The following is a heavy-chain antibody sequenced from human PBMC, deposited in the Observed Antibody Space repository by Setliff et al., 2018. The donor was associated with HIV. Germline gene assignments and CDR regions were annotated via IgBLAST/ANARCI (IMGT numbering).Heavy chain of an antibody. CDR3: ARGPGELGAFDI. D-gene: IGHD1-26*01. CDR2: IVYSGTT. Sequence: SETLSLTCTVSGGSIIINDYYWGWIRQSPGKGLEWIGSIVYSGTTYYNVSLESRVTISADTSKNQFSLKLSSVTAADTAVYYCARGPGELGAFDIWGQGTMVTVSS. CDR1: GGSIIINDYY. J-gene: IGHJ3*02. V-gene: IGHV4-39*01.